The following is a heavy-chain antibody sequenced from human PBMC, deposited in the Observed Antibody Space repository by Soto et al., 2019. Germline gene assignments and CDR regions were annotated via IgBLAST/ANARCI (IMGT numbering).Heavy chain of an antibody. Sequence: SETLSLTCTVSGGSISSSSYYWGWIRQPPGKGLEWIGSIYYSGSTYYNPSLKSRVTISVDTSKNQFSLKLSSVTAADTAVYYCARRRYGSGWTNWLDPWCQGTLVTVSS. CDR3: ARRRYGSGWTNWLDP. J-gene: IGHJ5*02. D-gene: IGHD6-19*01. V-gene: IGHV4-39*01. CDR1: GGSISSSSYY. CDR2: IYYSGST.